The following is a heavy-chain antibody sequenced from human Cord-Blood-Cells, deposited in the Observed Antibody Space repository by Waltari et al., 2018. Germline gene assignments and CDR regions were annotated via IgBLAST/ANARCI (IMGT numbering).Heavy chain of an antibody. CDR2: MNPNSRNT. CDR1: GYTFTSYD. J-gene: IGHJ1*01. D-gene: IGHD1-26*01. V-gene: IGHV1-8*01. CDR3: AIGSYLASLAEYFQH. Sequence: QVQLVQSGAEVKKPGASVKVSCKASGYTFTSYDINWVRQATGQGLEWMGWMNPNSRNTSYAQKFQGRVTMTRNTSISTAYMELSSLRSEDTAVYYCAIGSYLASLAEYFQHWGQGTLVTVSS.